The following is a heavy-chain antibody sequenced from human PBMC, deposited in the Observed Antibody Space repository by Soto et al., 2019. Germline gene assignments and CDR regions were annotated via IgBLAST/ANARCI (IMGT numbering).Heavy chain of an antibody. CDR2: ISGSAGST. D-gene: IGHD2-8*01. J-gene: IGHJ6*02. Sequence: GGSLRLSCAASGFTFSSYAMSWVRQAPGKGLEWVSTISGSAGSTYYADSVKGRFTISRDNSKNTLYLQMNSLRAEDTAVYYCAKKNQYGAYYYYYNMDVWGQGTTGTVSS. CDR1: GFTFSSYA. CDR3: AKKNQYGAYYYYYNMDV. V-gene: IGHV3-23*01.